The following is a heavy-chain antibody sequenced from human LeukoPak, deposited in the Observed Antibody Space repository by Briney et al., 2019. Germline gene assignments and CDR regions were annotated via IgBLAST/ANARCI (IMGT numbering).Heavy chain of an antibody. CDR2: ISGSGGHI. CDR3: AKIMGSSPSTAYFAY. CDR1: GFTFSSYA. D-gene: IGHD6-6*01. Sequence: TGGSLRLSCAASGFTFSSYAINWVRQAPGKGLEWLSAISGSGGHIYYADSLKGRFTISRDNSKNTAYLEMNSLRAEDTAVYHCAKIMGSSPSTAYFAYWGRGTLVTVSS. V-gene: IGHV3-23*01. J-gene: IGHJ4*02.